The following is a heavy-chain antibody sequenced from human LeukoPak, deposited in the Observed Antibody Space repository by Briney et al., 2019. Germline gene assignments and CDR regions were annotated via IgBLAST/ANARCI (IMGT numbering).Heavy chain of an antibody. CDR1: GFSFGNYA. CDR2: ISTGGSR. D-gene: IGHD3-10*01. CDR3: AKVLSRQYGSGSYPFDY. J-gene: IGHJ4*02. V-gene: IGHV3-23*01. Sequence: GGSLRLSCAASGFSFGNYAINWVRRAPGKGLEWVSGISTGGSRYYADTVKGRFSISRDNSKNTLYLQMNSLGVEDTAVYYCAKVLSRQYGSGSYPFDYWGQGTLVTVSS.